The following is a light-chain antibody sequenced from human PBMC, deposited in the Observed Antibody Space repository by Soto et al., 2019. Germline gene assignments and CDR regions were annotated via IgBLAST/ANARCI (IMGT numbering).Light chain of an antibody. CDR1: TSNIGAGYD. CDR2: INS. J-gene: IGLJ1*01. V-gene: IGLV1-40*01. Sequence: QSALTQPPSVSGAPGRRVTMSCTGSTSNIGAGYDVHWYQQFPGTAPKLLIYINSNRPSGVPDRFSGSKSGTSASLAITGLQAEDEADYYCQSYDNTLSGYVFGTGTKVTVL. CDR3: QSYDNTLSGYV.